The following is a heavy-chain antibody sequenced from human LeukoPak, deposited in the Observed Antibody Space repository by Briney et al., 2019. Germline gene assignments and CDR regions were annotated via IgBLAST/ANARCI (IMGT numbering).Heavy chain of an antibody. CDR1: GYRLSAVS. D-gene: IGHD3-3*01. CDR3: MIDYFDWASSRSGNYF. J-gene: IGHJ4*02. CDR2: FEPEDGAT. Sequence: ASVKVPCKVSGYRLSAVSMHWVRQAPGKGLEWMGGFEPEDGATIYAERFQGRITMTEDTSTDTAYMDLSRLTSEDTAVYYCMIDYFDWASSRSGNYFWGQGTLVTVSS. V-gene: IGHV1-24*01.